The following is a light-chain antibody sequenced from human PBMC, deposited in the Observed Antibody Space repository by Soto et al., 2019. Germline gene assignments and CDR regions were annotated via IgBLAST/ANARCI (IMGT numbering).Light chain of an antibody. CDR1: QSVSSSY. CDR3: QQYGISPPWT. J-gene: IGKJ1*01. CDR2: GAS. Sequence: VVTEYTATLSVCPGEKATLSCRASQSVSSSYLAWYQQKPGQAPRRLIYGASSRATGIPDRFSGSGSGTDFTLTISILEPEDSAVYYCQQYGISPPWTFGQGTK. V-gene: IGKV3-20*01.